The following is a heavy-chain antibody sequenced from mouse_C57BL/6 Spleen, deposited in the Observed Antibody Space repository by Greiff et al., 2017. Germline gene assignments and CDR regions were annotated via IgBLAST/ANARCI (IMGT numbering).Heavy chain of an antibody. CDR1: GFTFSDYG. CDR3: AMAYYAMDY. CDR2: ISSGSSTI. Sequence: EVKLVESGGGLVKPGGSLKLSCAASGFTFSDYGMHWVRQAPEKGLEWVAYISSGSSTIYYADTVKGRFTISRDNAKNTRFLQMTSLRSEDTAMYYCAMAYYAMDYWGQGTSVTVSS. J-gene: IGHJ4*01. V-gene: IGHV5-17*01.